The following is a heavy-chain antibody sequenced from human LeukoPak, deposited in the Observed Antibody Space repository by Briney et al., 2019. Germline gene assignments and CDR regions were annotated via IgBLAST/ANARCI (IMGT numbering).Heavy chain of an antibody. CDR3: ARSHLVYYDYDRGAFDI. CDR1: GGSISSYY. CDR2: IYTSGST. V-gene: IGHV4-4*07. D-gene: IGHD3-16*01. Sequence: PSETLSLTCTVSGGSISSYYWSWIRQPAGKGLEWIGRIYTSGSTNYNPSLKSRVTMSVDTSKNQFSQKLSSVTAADTAVYYCARSHLVYYDYDRGAFDIWGQGTMVTVSS. J-gene: IGHJ3*02.